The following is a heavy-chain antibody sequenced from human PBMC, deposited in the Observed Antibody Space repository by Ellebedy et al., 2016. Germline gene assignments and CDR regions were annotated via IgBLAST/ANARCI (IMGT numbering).Heavy chain of an antibody. CDR3: AGWSNGAFDNC. V-gene: IGHV3-13*01. J-gene: IGHJ4*02. Sequence: GESLKISXAGSGVTLSRHDMHWVRQATGKGLEWVSMISVAGNTKYADSVKGRFTISRDNAKNSFYLQMNSLRAEDTAVYYCAGWSNGAFDNCWGQGTLVTVSS. CDR1: GVTLSRHD. CDR2: ISVAGNT. D-gene: IGHD3-3*01.